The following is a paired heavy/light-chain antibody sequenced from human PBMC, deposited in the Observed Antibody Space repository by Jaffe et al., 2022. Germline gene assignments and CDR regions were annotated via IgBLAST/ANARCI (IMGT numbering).Light chain of an antibody. V-gene: IGKV1-5*03. Sequence: DIQMTQSPSTLSASVGDRITITCRASQSISSWLAWYQQKPGKAPKILIYKASILESGVPSRFSGSGSGTEFTLTISSLQPSDFATYYCQQYDTYEWTFGQGTKVEIK. J-gene: IGKJ1*01. CDR3: QQYDTYEWT. CDR1: QSISSW. CDR2: KAS.
Heavy chain of an antibody. CDR2: IKSKTDGGTR. V-gene: IGHV3-15*01. CDR1: GLTLNNVW. D-gene: IGHD2-15*01. J-gene: IGHJ4*02. Sequence: EVQLVESGGGLVKPGGSLRLSCAASGLTLNNVWMNWVRQAPGKGLEWIGRIKSKTDGGTRDYAAPVKGRFSFSRDDSKNTLYLQMKSLKTEDTAVYYCATANVTCIGGRCYSKPHYWGQGIVVTVSS. CDR3: ATANVTCIGGRCYSKPHY.